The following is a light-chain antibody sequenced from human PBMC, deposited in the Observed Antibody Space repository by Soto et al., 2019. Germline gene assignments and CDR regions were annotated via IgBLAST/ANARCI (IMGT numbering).Light chain of an antibody. CDR2: DAS. Sequence: EIVLTQSPATLSLSPGERATLSCRASQSVSSYLAWYQQKPGQAPRLLIYDASTRATGISARFSGSGSGTEFTLTITSLQSEDFAIYYCQQYNNWPRTFGQGTKVDIK. J-gene: IGKJ1*01. V-gene: IGKV3-11*01. CDR1: QSVSSY. CDR3: QQYNNWPRT.